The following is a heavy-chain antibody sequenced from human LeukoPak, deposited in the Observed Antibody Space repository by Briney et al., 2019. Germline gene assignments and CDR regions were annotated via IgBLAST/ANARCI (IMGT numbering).Heavy chain of an antibody. CDR3: AIGGLYDYVWGSYRYKSAFDI. CDR2: IRYDGSNK. D-gene: IGHD3-16*02. Sequence: SCKASGYTFTGYYMHWVRQAPGKGLEWVAFIRYDGSNKYYADSVKGRFTISRDNSKNTLYLQMNSLRAEDTAVYYCAIGGLYDYVWGSYRYKSAFDIWGQGTMVTVSS. CDR1: GYTFTGYY. V-gene: IGHV3-30*02. J-gene: IGHJ3*02.